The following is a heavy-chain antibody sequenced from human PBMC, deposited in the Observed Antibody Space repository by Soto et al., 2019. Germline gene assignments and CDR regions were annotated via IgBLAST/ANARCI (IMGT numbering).Heavy chain of an antibody. CDR2: ISSRSTYI. V-gene: IGHV3-21*01. CDR3: ATGWFTMTRGINPGDFDS. CDR1: GFTFSDKS. Sequence: NPGGSLRLSCAGAGFTFSDKSLKWVRQAPGKGLDWVASISSRSTYIYYGDSMKGRFTISRDNARNSLYLQMNGLRAEDTAVYYCATGWFTMTRGINPGDFDSWGQGTLVTVSS. D-gene: IGHD3-10*01. J-gene: IGHJ5*01.